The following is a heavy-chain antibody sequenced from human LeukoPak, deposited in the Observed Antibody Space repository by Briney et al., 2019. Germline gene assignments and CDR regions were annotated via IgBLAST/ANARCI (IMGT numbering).Heavy chain of an antibody. CDR3: VKARMPHCGTDCLES. D-gene: IGHD2-21*02. J-gene: IGHJ4*02. CDR1: GFTFSNYG. Sequence: PGGSLRLSCAASGFTFSNYGMSWVRQAPGKGLEWVSDIRSSSGGTYYADSVKGRFTIPRDNSKNTVYLQMNSLRAEDTAVYYCVKARMPHCGTDCLESWGQGTLVTVSS. V-gene: IGHV3-23*01. CDR2: IRSSSGGT.